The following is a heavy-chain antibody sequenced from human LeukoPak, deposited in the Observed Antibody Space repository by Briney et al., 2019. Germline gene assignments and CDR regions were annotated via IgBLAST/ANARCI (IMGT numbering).Heavy chain of an antibody. J-gene: IGHJ4*02. V-gene: IGHV5-51*01. CDR2: VYHGDSDT. CDR1: GYTFTTYW. CDR3: ARTAEASSGYSY. D-gene: IGHD3-22*01. Sequence: GESLKISCKGSGYTFTTYWSGWVRQMHGKGLEWMGMVYHGDSDTRYSPSFQGKVTISADKSINTAYLQWSSLKASDTAMYYCARTAEASSGYSYWGQGTLVTVSS.